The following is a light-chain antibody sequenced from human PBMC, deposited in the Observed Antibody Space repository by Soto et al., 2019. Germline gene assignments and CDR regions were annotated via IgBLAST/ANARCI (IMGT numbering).Light chain of an antibody. CDR2: AVT. J-gene: IGKJ1*01. V-gene: IGKV1-39*01. CDR1: QSVSRY. Sequence: DIQMTQSPSSLSASVGDRVSITCRTSQSVSRYLNWYQHKAGKAPKLLIYAVTLLESGVPSRFSGGGSGTEFNLTISGLQPEDCAVYYCQQSFSNPRTFGQGTKVEVK. CDR3: QQSFSNPRT.